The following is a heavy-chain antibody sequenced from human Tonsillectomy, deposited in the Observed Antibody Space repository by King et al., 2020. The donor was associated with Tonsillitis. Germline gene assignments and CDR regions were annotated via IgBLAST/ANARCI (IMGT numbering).Heavy chain of an antibody. CDR3: ARGEWELSF. J-gene: IGHJ4*02. CDR1: GYTFTTYD. Sequence: QLVQSGAEVKKPGASVRVSCKVSGYTFTTYDVNWVRQAPGQGPEWMGWMSPNSGNPGYAQKFQGRVAMTRDTSISTAYMELNNLRSDDTAVYYCARGEWELSFWGQGTLVTVSS. D-gene: IGHD1-26*01. CDR2: MSPNSGNP. V-gene: IGHV1-8*01.